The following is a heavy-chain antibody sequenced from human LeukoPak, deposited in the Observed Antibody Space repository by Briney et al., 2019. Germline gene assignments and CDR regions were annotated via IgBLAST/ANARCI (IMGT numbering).Heavy chain of an antibody. D-gene: IGHD3-10*01. Sequence: GGSLRLSCAVSGFTFSSYTINWVRQAPGKGLEWVSFISSGGTYTYYAESVKGRFTISRDNAKNLLYLQMNSLRAEDTAVYYCARVYQGVSLFDGIDYWGQGTLVTVSS. CDR1: GFTFSSYT. CDR3: ARVYQGVSLFDGIDY. J-gene: IGHJ4*02. V-gene: IGHV3-21*06. CDR2: ISSGGTYT.